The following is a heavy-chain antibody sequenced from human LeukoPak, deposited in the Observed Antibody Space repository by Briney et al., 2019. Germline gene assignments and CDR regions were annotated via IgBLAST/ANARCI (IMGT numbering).Heavy chain of an antibody. CDR1: GFTFSSYS. CDR2: ISSSSSTI. J-gene: IGHJ4*02. Sequence: GGSLRLSCAASGFTFSSYSLNWIRQAPEKGLEWVSYISSSSSTIHYADSVKGRFTISRDTAKNSLYLQMNSLRDEDTAVYYCARSNYDSSGYYPNLGYWGQGTLVTVSS. CDR3: ARSNYDSSGYYPNLGY. D-gene: IGHD3-22*01. V-gene: IGHV3-48*02.